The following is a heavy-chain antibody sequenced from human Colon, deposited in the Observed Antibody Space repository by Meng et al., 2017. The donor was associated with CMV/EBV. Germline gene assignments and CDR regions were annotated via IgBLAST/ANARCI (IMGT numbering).Heavy chain of an antibody. V-gene: IGHV3-7*01. Sequence: GGSLRLSCAASGFTFSRYWMSWVRQAPGKGLEWVANIKQDGNEKYYVDSVRGRFTISRDNAKNSLYLEMNSLRAEDTAVYYCARDVESSGYWNWFDPWGQGTLVNVSS. CDR1: GFTFSRYW. D-gene: IGHD3-22*01. CDR3: ARDVESSGYWNWFDP. CDR2: IKQDGNEK. J-gene: IGHJ5*02.